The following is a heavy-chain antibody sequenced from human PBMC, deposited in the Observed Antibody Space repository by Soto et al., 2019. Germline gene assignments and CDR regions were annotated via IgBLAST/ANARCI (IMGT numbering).Heavy chain of an antibody. CDR2: ISAYNGNT. D-gene: IGHD3-3*01. CDR1: GYTFTSYG. J-gene: IGHJ4*02. V-gene: IGHV1-18*01. CDR3: ARDPVITIVGVVTRFDY. Sequence: QGQLVQSGAEVKKPGASVKVSCKASGYTFTSYGISWVRQAPGQGLEWMGWISAYNGNTNYAQKLQGRVTMTTDTPTSTAYMELRSLRSDDTAVYYCARDPVITIVGVVTRFDYWGQGTLVTVSS.